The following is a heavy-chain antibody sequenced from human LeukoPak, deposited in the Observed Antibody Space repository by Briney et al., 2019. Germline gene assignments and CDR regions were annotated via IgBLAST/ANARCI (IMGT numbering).Heavy chain of an antibody. CDR3: ARGDFSDYGDYVDAFDI. D-gene: IGHD4-17*01. CDR1: GFTFNNYW. V-gene: IGHV3-7*01. CDR2: IKQDGSAK. Sequence: PGGSLRLSCAASGFTFNNYWMSWVRQVPGKGLQWVANIKQDGSAKFYVDSVKGRFTISRDNTKNSLYLRMNSLRVEETAVYYCARGDFSDYGDYVDAFDIWGQGTMVTVSS. J-gene: IGHJ3*02.